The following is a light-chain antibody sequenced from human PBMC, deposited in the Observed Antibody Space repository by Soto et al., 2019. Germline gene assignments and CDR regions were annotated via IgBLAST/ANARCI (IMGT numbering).Light chain of an antibody. J-gene: IGKJ1*01. CDR2: KAS. Sequence: DIQITQSPSTLSASVGDRVTITCRASQSISSWLAWYQQKPGKAPKLLIYKASSLESGVPSRFSGSGSETEFTLTISSLQPDDFATYYCQQYNSYWTFGQGTKV. CDR1: QSISSW. CDR3: QQYNSYWT. V-gene: IGKV1-5*03.